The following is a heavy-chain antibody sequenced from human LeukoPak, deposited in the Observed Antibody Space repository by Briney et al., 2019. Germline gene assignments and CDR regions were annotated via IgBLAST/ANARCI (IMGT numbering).Heavy chain of an antibody. CDR3: ARSGITMIVVVITDAFDI. CDR2: INPSGGST. CDR1: GYTFANYY. D-gene: IGHD3-22*01. V-gene: IGHV1-46*01. J-gene: IGHJ3*02. Sequence: ASVKVSCKASGYTFANYYIHLVRQAPGQGLEWMGLINPSGGSTNYAQKFQGRVTITADKSTSTAYMELSSLRSEDTAVYYCARSGITMIVVVITDAFDIWGQGTMVTVSS.